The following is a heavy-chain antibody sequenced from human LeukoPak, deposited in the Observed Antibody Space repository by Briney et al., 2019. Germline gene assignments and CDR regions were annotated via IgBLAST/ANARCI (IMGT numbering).Heavy chain of an antibody. CDR1: GFTVSTNC. D-gene: IGHD3-16*01. J-gene: IGHJ5*02. CDR2: IYLHYSGST. V-gene: IGHV4-39*01. Sequence: GSLRLSCAASGFTVSTNCMTWIRQPPGKGLEWIGTIYLHYSGSTSYNPSLKSRVTISVDTSRNQFSLRLSSVTAADTAVYYCARLGGGNNWFDPWGQGTLVTVSS. CDR3: ARLGGGNNWFDP.